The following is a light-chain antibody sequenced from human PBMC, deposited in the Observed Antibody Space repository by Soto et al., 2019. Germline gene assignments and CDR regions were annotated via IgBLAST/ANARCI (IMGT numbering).Light chain of an antibody. CDR2: EVS. J-gene: IGLJ1*01. Sequence: SALTQPASVSGSPGQSIAISCTGTSSDVGGYNYVSWYQQLPGKAPKLLISEVSNRPSGVSHRFSGSKSGNTASRTISGLQAEDGADYYCSSYRTGGPFVFGTGTKVT. CDR1: SSDVGGYNY. CDR3: SSYRTGGPFV. V-gene: IGLV2-14*01.